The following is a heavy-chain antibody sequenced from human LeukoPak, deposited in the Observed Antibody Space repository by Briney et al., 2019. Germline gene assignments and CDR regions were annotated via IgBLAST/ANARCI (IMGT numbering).Heavy chain of an antibody. Sequence: SETLSLTCTVSGGSISSYYWSWIRQPPGKGLEWIGCIYYSGSTNYNPSLKSRVTISVDTSKNQFSLKLSSVTAADTAVYYCAGSEDYYDSSGYYSPLDYWGQGTLVTVSS. CDR2: IYYSGST. D-gene: IGHD3-22*01. CDR1: GGSISSYY. CDR3: AGSEDYYDSSGYYSPLDY. J-gene: IGHJ4*02. V-gene: IGHV4-59*01.